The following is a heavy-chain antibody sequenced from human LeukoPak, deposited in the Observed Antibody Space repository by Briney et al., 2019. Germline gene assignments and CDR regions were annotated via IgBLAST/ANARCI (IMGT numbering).Heavy chain of an antibody. CDR3: AKGYSYGSY. CDR2: ISYDGSNK. V-gene: IGHV3-30*18. Sequence: GGSLRLSCAAPGFTFSSYGMHWVRQAPGKGLEWVAVISYDGSNKYYADSVKGRFTISRDNSKNTLYLQMNSLRAEDTAVYYCAKGYSYGSYWGQGTLVTVSS. CDR1: GFTFSSYG. D-gene: IGHD5-18*01. J-gene: IGHJ4*02.